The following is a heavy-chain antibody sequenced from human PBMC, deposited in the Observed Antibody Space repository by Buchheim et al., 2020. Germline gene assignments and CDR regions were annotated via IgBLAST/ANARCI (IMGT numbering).Heavy chain of an antibody. CDR1: GGSISSYY. J-gene: IGHJ6*02. CDR3: ARAFGSGSYRPGYYYYYGMDV. Sequence: QVQLQESGPGLVKPSETLSLTCTVSGGSISSYYWSWIRQPPGKGLEWIGYINYSGSTNNNPSLNRRVIISVDTSKNQFSLKLSSVTAADTAVYYCARAFGSGSYRPGYYYYYGMDVWGQGTT. V-gene: IGHV4-59*01. D-gene: IGHD3-10*01. CDR2: INYSGST.